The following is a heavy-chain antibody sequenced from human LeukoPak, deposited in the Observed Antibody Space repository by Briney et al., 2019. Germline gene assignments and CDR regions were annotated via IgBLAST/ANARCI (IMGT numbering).Heavy chain of an antibody. D-gene: IGHD3-22*01. J-gene: IGHJ4*02. CDR2: ISGSGGST. CDR1: GFTFSSYS. Sequence: PGGSLRLSCAASGFTFSSYSMNWVRQAPGKGLEWVSAISGSGGSTYYADSVKGRFTISRDNSKNTLYLQMNSLRAEDTAVYYCAKGTNYYDSSGYLGDWGQGTLVTVSS. CDR3: AKGTNYYDSSGYLGD. V-gene: IGHV3-23*01.